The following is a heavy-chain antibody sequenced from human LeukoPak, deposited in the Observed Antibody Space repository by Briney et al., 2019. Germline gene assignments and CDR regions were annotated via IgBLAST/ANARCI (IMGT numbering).Heavy chain of an antibody. CDR2: IHHSGNT. CDR3: ARQGSGSSYYYYTFPY. J-gene: IGHJ4*02. Sequence: PSETLSLTCAVYGGSLSGYYWSWIRQPPGKGLEWIGEIHHSGNTNYNPSLKSRVTMSVDTSKNHFYLKLSSVTAADTAVYYCARQGSGSSYYYYTFPYWGQGTLVTVSS. V-gene: IGHV4-34*01. D-gene: IGHD1-26*01. CDR1: GGSLSGYY.